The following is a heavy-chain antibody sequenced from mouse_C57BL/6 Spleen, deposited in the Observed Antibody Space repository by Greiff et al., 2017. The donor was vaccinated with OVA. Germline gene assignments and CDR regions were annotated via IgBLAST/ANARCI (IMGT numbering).Heavy chain of an antibody. J-gene: IGHJ2*01. CDR3: ARSDPYYYGSSYGYFDY. CDR1: GFNIKNTY. V-gene: IGHV14-3*01. D-gene: IGHD1-1*01. Sequence: EVKLEESVAELVRPGASVKLSCTASGFNIKNTYMHWVKQRPEQGLEWIGRIDPANGNTKYAPKFQGKATITADTSSNTAYLQLSSLTSEDTAIYYCARSDPYYYGSSYGYFDYWGQGTTLTVSS. CDR2: IDPANGNT.